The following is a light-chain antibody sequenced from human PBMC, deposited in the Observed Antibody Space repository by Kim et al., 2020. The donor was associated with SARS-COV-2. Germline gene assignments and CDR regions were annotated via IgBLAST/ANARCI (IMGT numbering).Light chain of an antibody. Sequence: QSVLTQPPSVSGAPGQRVTISCAGISSNIGAGYDVHWCQQLPGTAPKLLIYGNTNRPSGVPDRFSGSKAGTSASLAITGLQAEDEADYYCQSYDSSLSGYVFGTGTKVTVL. V-gene: IGLV1-40*01. CDR2: GNT. CDR3: QSYDSSLSGYV. CDR1: SSNIGAGYD. J-gene: IGLJ1*01.